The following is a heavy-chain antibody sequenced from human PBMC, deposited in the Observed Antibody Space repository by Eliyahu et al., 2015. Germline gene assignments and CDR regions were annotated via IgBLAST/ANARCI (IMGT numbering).Heavy chain of an antibody. CDR1: GFTFXSXA. J-gene: IGHJ5*02. D-gene: IGHD3-10*01. CDR3: AKDPNYYGSGSYYGFDGNWFDP. V-gene: IGHV3-23*01. CDR2: XSGSGGST. Sequence: EVQLLESGGGLVQPGGSLRXSCAASGFTFXSXAXXXVRQAPGKGLEXVSXXSGSGGSTYYADSVKGRFTISRDNSKNTLYLQMNSLRAEDTAVYYCAKDPNYYGSGSYYGFDGNWFDPWGQGTLVTVSS.